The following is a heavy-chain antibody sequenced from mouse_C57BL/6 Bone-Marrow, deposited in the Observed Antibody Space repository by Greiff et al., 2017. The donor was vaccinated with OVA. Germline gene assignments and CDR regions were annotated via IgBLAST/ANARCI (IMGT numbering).Heavy chain of an antibody. Sequence: QVQLKQSGAELVRPGASVKLSCKASGYTFTDYYINWVKQRPGQGLEWIARIYPGSGNTYYNEKFKGKATLTAEKSSSTAYMQLSSLTSEDSAVYFCARYDYARGCAMDYWGQGTSVTVSS. CDR2: IYPGSGNT. J-gene: IGHJ4*01. D-gene: IGHD2-4*01. V-gene: IGHV1-76*01. CDR3: ARYDYARGCAMDY. CDR1: GYTFTDYY.